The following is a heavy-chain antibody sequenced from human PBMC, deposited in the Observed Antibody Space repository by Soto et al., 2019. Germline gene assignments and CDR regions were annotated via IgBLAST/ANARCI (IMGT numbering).Heavy chain of an antibody. J-gene: IGHJ4*02. CDR1: GFSFSSYA. D-gene: IGHD3-3*01. V-gene: IGHV3-23*01. Sequence: EVQLLESGGGMEQPGGSLRLSCAASGFSFSSYAMRWVRQAPGKGLEWVATISSEGNTYYADSVKGHFTISRDNSKNTLYLQVNSLRAEDTAVYYCAKNNPSGYYMWGIDYWGQGTLVTVFS. CDR3: AKNNPSGYYMWGIDY. CDR2: ISSEGNT.